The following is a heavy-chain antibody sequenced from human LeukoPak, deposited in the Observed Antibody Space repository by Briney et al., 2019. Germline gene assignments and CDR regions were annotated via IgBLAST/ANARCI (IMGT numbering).Heavy chain of an antibody. Sequence: GGSLRLSCAASGFTFSSYGMHWVRQAPGKGLEWVAVISYDGSNKYYADSMKGRFTISRDNSKNTLYLQMNNLRAEDTAVYYCAKRFRYGTLDYWGQGTLVTVSS. CDR3: AKRFRYGTLDY. CDR1: GFTFSSYG. J-gene: IGHJ4*02. V-gene: IGHV3-30*18. CDR2: ISYDGSNK. D-gene: IGHD4-17*01.